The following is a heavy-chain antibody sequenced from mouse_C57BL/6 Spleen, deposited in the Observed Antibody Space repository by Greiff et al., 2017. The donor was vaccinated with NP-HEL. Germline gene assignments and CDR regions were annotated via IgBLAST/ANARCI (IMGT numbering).Heavy chain of an antibody. D-gene: IGHD1-1*01. CDR1: GYAFSSSW. J-gene: IGHJ4*01. Sequence: VKLVESGPELVKPGASVKISCKASGYAFSSSWMNWVKQRPGKGLEWIGRIYPGDGDTNYNGKFKGKATLTADKSSSTAYMQLSSLTSEDSAVYFCAREEGFYYYGSSSMDYWGQGTSVTVSS. CDR2: IYPGDGDT. CDR3: AREEGFYYYGSSSMDY. V-gene: IGHV1-82*01.